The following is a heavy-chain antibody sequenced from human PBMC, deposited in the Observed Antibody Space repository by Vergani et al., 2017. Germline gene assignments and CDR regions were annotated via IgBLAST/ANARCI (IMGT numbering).Heavy chain of an antibody. J-gene: IGHJ1*01. V-gene: IGHV1-69*13. Sequence: QGQLAQSGAEVKKPGSSVKVSCKASGGTFSSNSISWVRQAPGQGLEWMGRIIPIFGTTSYAQKFQGRVTILADESTSTAYMELSSLRSEDTAVYYCARNDYGREYFQHWGQGTLVTVSS. D-gene: IGHD4-17*01. CDR1: GGTFSSNS. CDR2: IIPIFGTT. CDR3: ARNDYGREYFQH.